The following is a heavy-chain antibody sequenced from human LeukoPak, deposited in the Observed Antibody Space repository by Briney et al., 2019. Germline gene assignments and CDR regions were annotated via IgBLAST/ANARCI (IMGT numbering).Heavy chain of an antibody. Sequence: GGSLRLSCAASGFSFSSSSMSWVRQAPGKGLEWVSYIDSRSSYIFYAESVQGRFTLSRDNARNSLILQMNSLRAEDTAVYYCARDTSGSQVITYLDYWGQGILVTVAS. CDR3: ARDTSGSQVITYLDY. D-gene: IGHD3-10*01. CDR1: GFSFSSSS. V-gene: IGHV3-21*01. CDR2: IDSRSSYI. J-gene: IGHJ4*02.